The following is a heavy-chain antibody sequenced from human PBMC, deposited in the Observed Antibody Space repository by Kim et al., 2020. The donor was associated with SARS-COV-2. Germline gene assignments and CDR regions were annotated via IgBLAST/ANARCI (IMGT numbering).Heavy chain of an antibody. D-gene: IGHD3-10*01. J-gene: IGHJ5*01. CDR1: GGSISASSYY. V-gene: IGHV4-39*02. CDR3: ARDWYYGAGSSFVWFDS. Sequence: SETLSLTCSVSGGSISASSYYWAWIRQPPGKGLEWIGSMYSGGDTYYNSSLKSRVTMSVDTSKNEFSLTLTSATASDTAVYYCARDWYYGAGSSFVWFDS. CDR2: MYSGGDT.